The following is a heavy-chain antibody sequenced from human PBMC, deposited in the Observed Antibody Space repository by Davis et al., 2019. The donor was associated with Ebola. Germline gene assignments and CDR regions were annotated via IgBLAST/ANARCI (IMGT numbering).Heavy chain of an antibody. V-gene: IGHV3-7*01. J-gene: IGHJ6*02. CDR3: VSSATTYYYYGMDV. CDR2: IKQDGSEK. Sequence: GGSLRLSCAASGFTFSSYWMSWVRQAPGKGLEWVANIKQDGSEKYYVDSVKGRFTISRDNAKNSLYLQMNSLRAEDTAVYYCVSSATTYYYYGMDVWGQGTTVTVSS. CDR1: GFTFSSYW. D-gene: IGHD3-22*01.